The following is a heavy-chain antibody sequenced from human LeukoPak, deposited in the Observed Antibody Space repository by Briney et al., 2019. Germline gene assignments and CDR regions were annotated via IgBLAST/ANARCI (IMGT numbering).Heavy chain of an antibody. D-gene: IGHD6-19*01. V-gene: IGHV3-11*03. CDR1: GFTFSDYY. Sequence: GGSLRVSCAASGFTFSDYYMSWIRQAPGKGLEWVSYISSSSSYTNYADSVKGRFTISRDNAKNSLYLQMNSLRAEDTAVYYCAKGTATRVAAWFDPWGQGTLVTVSA. CDR3: AKGTATRVAAWFDP. CDR2: ISSSSSYT. J-gene: IGHJ5*02.